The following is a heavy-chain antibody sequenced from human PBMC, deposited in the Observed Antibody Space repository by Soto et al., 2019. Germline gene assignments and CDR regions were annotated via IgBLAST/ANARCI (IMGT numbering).Heavy chain of an antibody. CDR3: ARSSSGWGRHYYYGMDV. CDR2: ISAYNGNT. J-gene: IGHJ6*02. CDR1: GYTFTSYG. V-gene: IGHV1-18*04. Sequence: ASVKVSCKASGYTFTSYGMSWVRQAPGQGLEWMGWISAYNGNTNYAQKLQGRVTMTTDTSTSTAYMELRSLRSDDTAVYYCARSSSGWGRHYYYGMDVWGQGTTVTVSS. D-gene: IGHD6-19*01.